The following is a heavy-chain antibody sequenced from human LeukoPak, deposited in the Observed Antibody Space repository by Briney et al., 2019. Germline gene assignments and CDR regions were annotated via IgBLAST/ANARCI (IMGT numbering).Heavy chain of an antibody. CDR2: TYYRSTWYN. Sequence: SQTLSLTCAISGDSVSSNSVTWNWIRQSPSRGLEWLGRTYYRSTWYNDYAVSVRGRITVNPDTSKNQFSVHLNSVTPEDTAVYYCARRLTQYDCFDPWGQGILVTVSS. CDR3: ARRLTQYDCFDP. D-gene: IGHD2-2*01. V-gene: IGHV6-1*01. CDR1: GDSVSSNSVT. J-gene: IGHJ5*02.